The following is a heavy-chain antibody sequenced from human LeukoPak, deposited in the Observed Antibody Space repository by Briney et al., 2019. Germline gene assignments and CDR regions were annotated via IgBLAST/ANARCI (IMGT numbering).Heavy chain of an antibody. CDR2: INSDGSST. CDR3: ARGVGYCSSTSCYWWFDP. D-gene: IGHD2-2*01. CDR1: GFTFSSYW. V-gene: IGHV3-74*01. J-gene: IGHJ5*02. Sequence: GGSLRLSCAASGFTFSSYWMHWVRQAPGKGLVWVSRINSDGSSTSYADSVKGRFTISRDNAKNTLYPQMNSLRAEDTAVYYRARGVGYCSSTSCYWWFDPWGQGTLVTVSS.